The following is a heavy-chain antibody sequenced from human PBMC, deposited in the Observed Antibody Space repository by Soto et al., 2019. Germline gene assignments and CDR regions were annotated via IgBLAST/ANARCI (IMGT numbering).Heavy chain of an antibody. CDR1: GYTFTVYY. CDR2: INPNSGGT. CDR3: ARDQFLEWLPHDY. V-gene: IGHV1-2*02. Sequence: ASVKVSCKASGYTFTVYYMHWVRQAPGQGLEWMGWINPNSGGTNYAQKFQGRVTMTRDTSISTAYMELSRLRSDDTAVYYCARDQFLEWLPHDYWGQGTLVTVSS. J-gene: IGHJ4*02. D-gene: IGHD3-3*01.